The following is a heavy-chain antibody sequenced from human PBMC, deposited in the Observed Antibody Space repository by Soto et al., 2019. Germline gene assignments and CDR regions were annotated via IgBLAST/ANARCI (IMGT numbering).Heavy chain of an antibody. CDR1: GGSFSGYY. J-gene: IGHJ5*02. D-gene: IGHD2-15*01. Sequence: WETLSLTCAVYGGSFSGYYWSWIRQPPGKGLEWIGEINHSGSTNYNPSLKSRVTISVDTSKNQFSLKLSSVTAADTAVYYCARGLFAVVVVAATGWFDPWGQGTLVTVSS. V-gene: IGHV4-34*01. CDR3: ARGLFAVVVVAATGWFDP. CDR2: INHSGST.